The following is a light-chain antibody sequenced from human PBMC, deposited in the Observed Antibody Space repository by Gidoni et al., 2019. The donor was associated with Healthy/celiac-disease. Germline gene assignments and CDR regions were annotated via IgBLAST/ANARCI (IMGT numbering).Light chain of an antibody. V-gene: IGKV3D-11*02. CDR1: QSVSSY. J-gene: IGKJ4*01. CDR3: QQRSNWLT. Sequence: EIVLPQSPATLSLSPGERATLSCRASQSVSSYLAWYQQKPGQAPRLLIYDASNRATGIPARFSGSGPGTDFTLTISSLEPEDFAVYYCQQRSNWLTFXGXTKVEIK. CDR2: DAS.